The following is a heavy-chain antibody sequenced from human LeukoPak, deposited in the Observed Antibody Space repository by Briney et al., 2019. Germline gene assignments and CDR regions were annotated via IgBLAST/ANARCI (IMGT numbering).Heavy chain of an antibody. Sequence: GASVKVSCKASGYTFSDYYVHWIRQAPGQGLEWMGWINPNSGGRNYAQNFQGRVSMTRDTSISTAYMELTSLGFDDTAVYYCARGPSDGSTWFHDAFHIWGQGTMVTVAS. CDR2: INPNSGGR. D-gene: IGHD6-13*01. CDR1: GYTFSDYY. V-gene: IGHV1-2*02. CDR3: ARGPSDGSTWFHDAFHI. J-gene: IGHJ3*02.